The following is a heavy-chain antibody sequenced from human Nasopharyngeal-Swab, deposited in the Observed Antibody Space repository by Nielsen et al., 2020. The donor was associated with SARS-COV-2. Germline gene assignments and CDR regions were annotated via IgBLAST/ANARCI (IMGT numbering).Heavy chain of an antibody. J-gene: IGHJ4*02. CDR3: ARGVVAVAGPDFDY. CDR1: GYTFTSYD. CDR2: INAGNGNT. V-gene: IGHV1-3*01. Sequence: ASVKVSCKASGYTFTSYDINWVRQAPGQRLEWMGWINAGNGNTKYSQKFQGRVTITRDTSASTAYMELSSLRSEDTAVYYCARGVVAVAGPDFDYWGQGTLVTVSS. D-gene: IGHD6-19*01.